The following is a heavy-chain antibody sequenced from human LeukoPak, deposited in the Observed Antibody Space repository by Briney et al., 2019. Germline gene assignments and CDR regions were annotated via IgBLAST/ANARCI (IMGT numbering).Heavy chain of an antibody. D-gene: IGHD6-19*01. CDR2: ISGSGGST. V-gene: IGHV3-23*01. J-gene: IGHJ4*02. CDR3: ARYTGGWYSDY. Sequence: GWSLRLSCAASGFTFSSYAMSWVRQAPGKGLEWVSAISGSGGSTYYAGSVKGRFTISRDNSKNTLYLQMNSLRAEDTAVYYCARYTGGWYSDYWGQGTLVTVSS. CDR1: GFTFSSYA.